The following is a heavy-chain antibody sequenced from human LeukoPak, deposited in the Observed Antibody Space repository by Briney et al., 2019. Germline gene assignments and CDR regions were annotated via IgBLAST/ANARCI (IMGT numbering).Heavy chain of an antibody. CDR1: GFTFSSYA. D-gene: IGHD2-15*01. V-gene: IGHV3-23*01. J-gene: IGHJ4*02. CDR2: ITDSGSDT. CDR3: AKGSANARPYYFDY. Sequence: GGSLRLSCAGSGFTFSSYAMICVRQAPGKGLEWISAITDSGSDTFHADCVKGRFTISRDNSKNTLYLQMDSLRADDSAVYYCAKGSANARPYYFDYWGQGVLVTVSS.